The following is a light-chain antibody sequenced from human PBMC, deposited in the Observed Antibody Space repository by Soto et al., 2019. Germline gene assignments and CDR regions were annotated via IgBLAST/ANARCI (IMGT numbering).Light chain of an antibody. V-gene: IGKV3-20*01. J-gene: IGKJ1*01. CDR1: QSVSSSS. CDR3: QQYDTAPRT. CDR2: GAS. Sequence: EIVLTQSPGTLSLSPGERATLSCRASQSVSSSSLAWYQQRPGQAPRLLIYGASSRATGIPDRFSGSASGPDFTLTISRLEPEDFAVYYCQQYDTAPRTFGQGTKVEIK.